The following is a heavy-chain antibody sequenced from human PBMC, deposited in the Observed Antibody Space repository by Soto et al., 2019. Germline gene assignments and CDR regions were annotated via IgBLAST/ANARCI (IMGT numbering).Heavy chain of an antibody. Sequence: PGGSLRLSCAASGFTFSSYAMSWVLQAPGKGLEWVSAISGSGGSTYYADSVKVRFTISRENYKNTLYLQMNSLRAEDTAVYYCANDIAAAGTFDYWGQGTLVTVSS. CDR2: ISGSGGST. D-gene: IGHD6-13*01. CDR3: ANDIAAAGTFDY. J-gene: IGHJ4*02. CDR1: GFTFSSYA. V-gene: IGHV3-23*01.